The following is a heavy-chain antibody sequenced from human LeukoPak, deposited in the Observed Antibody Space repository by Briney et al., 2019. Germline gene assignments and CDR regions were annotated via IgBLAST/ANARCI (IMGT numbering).Heavy chain of an antibody. CDR1: GYSISSGYY. J-gene: IGHJ5*02. CDR3: ARASITMVRGVIQGPNWFDP. V-gene: IGHV4-38-2*01. Sequence: SETLSLTCAVSGYSISSGYYWGWIRQPPGKGLEWIGSIYHSGSTYYNPSLKRRVTISVDTSKNQFSLKLRSVTAADTAVYYCARASITMVRGVIQGPNWFDPWGQGTLVTGSS. CDR2: IYHSGST. D-gene: IGHD3-10*01.